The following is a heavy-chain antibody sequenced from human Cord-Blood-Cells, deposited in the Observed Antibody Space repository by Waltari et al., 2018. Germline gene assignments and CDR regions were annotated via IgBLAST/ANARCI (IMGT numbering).Heavy chain of an antibody. CDR2: INHSGST. D-gene: IGHD6-13*01. Sequence: QVQLQQWGAGLLKPSETLSLTCAVYGCSFSGYYWSWPRHPPGKGLEWIGEINHSGSTNYNPSLKSRVTISVDTSKNQFSLKLSSVTAADTAVYYCATRHGYSSSWYYFQHWGQGTLVTVSS. J-gene: IGHJ1*01. CDR3: ATRHGYSSSWYYFQH. CDR1: GCSFSGYY. V-gene: IGHV4-34*01.